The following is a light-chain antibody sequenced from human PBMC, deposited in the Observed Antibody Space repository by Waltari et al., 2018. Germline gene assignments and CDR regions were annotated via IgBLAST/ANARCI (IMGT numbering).Light chain of an antibody. Sequence: EIVMTQSPATLSLSPGERATLSCSASQSLSNKLAWYQQKPGQAPRLLIYSTSNRATGIPDRFSGSGSGTEFTLTISSLEPEDVAVYYCLQNSDWPRTFGQGTNVEIK. CDR1: QSLSNK. V-gene: IGKV3D-15*01. J-gene: IGKJ1*01. CDR3: LQNSDWPRT. CDR2: STS.